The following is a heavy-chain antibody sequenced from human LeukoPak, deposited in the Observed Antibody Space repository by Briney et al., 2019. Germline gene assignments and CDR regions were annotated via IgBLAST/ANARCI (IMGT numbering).Heavy chain of an antibody. V-gene: IGHV3-74*01. D-gene: IGHD3-10*01. CDR1: GLTFSRYR. CDR3: AEAASVRGVSY. CDR2: INGDGSTT. J-gene: IGHJ4*02. Sequence: GYLRLYSAATGLTFSRYRMHLVVEAPGKRPLWVSHINGDGSTTNYADSVKGRFTISRDNAKNTLYLQMNSLRAEDTAVYYCAEAASVRGVSYWGQGTLVTVSS.